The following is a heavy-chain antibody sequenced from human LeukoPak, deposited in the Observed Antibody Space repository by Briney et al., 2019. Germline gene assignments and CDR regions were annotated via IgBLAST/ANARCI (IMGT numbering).Heavy chain of an antibody. CDR1: GGSFSGYY. J-gene: IGHJ4*02. CDR3: ARGFSRGYCSGGSCYPYFDY. Sequence: SETPSLTCAVYGGSFSGYYWSWVRQPPGKGLEGVGEINNSGTTNYHPSLQRRVTISVDTSKNHFSLNLSSVTAADTAVYYCARGFSRGYCSGGSCYPYFDYWGQGTLVTVSS. V-gene: IGHV4-34*01. CDR2: INNSGTT. D-gene: IGHD2-15*01.